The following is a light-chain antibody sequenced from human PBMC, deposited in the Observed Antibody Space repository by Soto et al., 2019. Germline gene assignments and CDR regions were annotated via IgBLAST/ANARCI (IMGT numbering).Light chain of an antibody. Sequence: IVLTQSPCTLSLSPGERATLSCRASQRVISSYFAWFQQRPGRAPSLLIYGATKRATDIPDRFTGSGSGKDIALTISKLEPEDFAMYYCQQYVTYPWTFGQGAKGVIK. CDR1: QRVISSY. V-gene: IGKV3-20*01. CDR3: QQYVTYPWT. CDR2: GAT. J-gene: IGKJ1*01.